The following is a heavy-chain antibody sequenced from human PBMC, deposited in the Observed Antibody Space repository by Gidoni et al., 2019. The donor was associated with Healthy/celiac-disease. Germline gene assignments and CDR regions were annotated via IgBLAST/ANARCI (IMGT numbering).Heavy chain of an antibody. J-gene: IGHJ4*02. CDR1: GFAFRNAW. CDR3: TTSAHYYDSSGYYYY. CDR2: IKSKTDGGTT. Sequence: EVQLVESGGGLVKTGGSLRLSCAASGFAFRNAWINWVRQAPGKGLEWVGRIKSKTDGGTTDYAAPVKGRFTISSDDSKNTLYLQMNSLKTEDTAVYYCTTSAHYYDSSGYYYYWGQGTLVTVSS. D-gene: IGHD3-22*01. V-gene: IGHV3-15*07.